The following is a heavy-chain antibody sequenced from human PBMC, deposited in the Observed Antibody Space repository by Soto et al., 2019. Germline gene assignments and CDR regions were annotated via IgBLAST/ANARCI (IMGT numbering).Heavy chain of an antibody. V-gene: IGHV3-21*01. D-gene: IGHD6-6*01. Sequence: LRLSCAASGFTFSSYSMNWVRQAPGKGVEWVSSISSSSSYIYYADSVKGRFTISRDNAKNSLYLQMNSLRAEDTAVYYCARDRTVSRIAARPYYYYYGMDVWGQGTTVTVSS. CDR1: GFTFSSYS. CDR3: ARDRTVSRIAARPYYYYYGMDV. J-gene: IGHJ6*02. CDR2: ISSSSSYI.